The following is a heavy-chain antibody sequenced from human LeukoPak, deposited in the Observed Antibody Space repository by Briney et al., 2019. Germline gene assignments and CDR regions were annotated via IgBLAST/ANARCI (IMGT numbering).Heavy chain of an antibody. CDR1: GGSISSSVYY. CDR3: ARRRIVATIDY. CDR2: ISYTGTT. Sequence: PSETLSLTCGVSGGSISSSVYYWAWIRQPPGTGLEWIGSISYTGTTYYNPSLKSRLTISADRSKNQFSLKLTSVTAADTAVYYCARRRIVATIDYWGQGTLVTVSS. J-gene: IGHJ4*02. V-gene: IGHV4-39*01. D-gene: IGHD5-12*01.